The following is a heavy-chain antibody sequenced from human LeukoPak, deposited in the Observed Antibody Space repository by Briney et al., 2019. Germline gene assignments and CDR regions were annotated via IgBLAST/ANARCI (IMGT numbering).Heavy chain of an antibody. V-gene: IGHV3-23*01. CDR3: AKASAMIVVVSKHFDY. Sequence: GGSLRLSCAASGFSFSNYAMSWVRQAPGKGLEWVSAISGSGGSTYYADSVKGRFTISRDNSKNTLYLQMNSLRAEDTAVYYCAKASAMIVVVSKHFDYWGQGTLVTVSS. CDR2: ISGSGGST. J-gene: IGHJ4*02. D-gene: IGHD3-22*01. CDR1: GFSFSNYA.